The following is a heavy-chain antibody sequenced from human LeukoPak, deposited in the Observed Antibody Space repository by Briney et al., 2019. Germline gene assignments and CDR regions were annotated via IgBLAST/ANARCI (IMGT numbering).Heavy chain of an antibody. V-gene: IGHV6-1*01. CDR2: TYYRSKWYR. D-gene: IGHD6-13*01. J-gene: IGHJ4*02. CDR3: ARVGSNRAAVGTFDY. CDR1: GDSVSSNSAT. Sequence: SQTLSLTCAISGDSVSSNSATSNWIRQSPSRGLEWLGRTYYRSKWYRDYAVSVKSRITINPDTSKNQFSLQLSSVTPEDTAVYYCARVGSNRAAVGTFDYWGQGTLVTVSS.